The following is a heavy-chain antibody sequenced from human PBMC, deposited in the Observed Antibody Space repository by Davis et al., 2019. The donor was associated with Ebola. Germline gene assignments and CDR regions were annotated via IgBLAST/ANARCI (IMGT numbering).Heavy chain of an antibody. CDR2: IDWDDDK. CDR1: GFSLSTSGMC. J-gene: IGHJ4*02. V-gene: IGHV2-70*11. D-gene: IGHD3-10*01. CDR3: ARTPMVRGVSYYFDY. Sequence: SGPTLVKPTQTLTLTCTFSGFSLSTSGMCVSWIRQPPGKALEWLARIDWDDDKYYSTSLKTRLTISKDTSKNQVVLTMTNMDPVDTATYYCARTPMVRGVSYYFDYWGQGTLVTVSS.